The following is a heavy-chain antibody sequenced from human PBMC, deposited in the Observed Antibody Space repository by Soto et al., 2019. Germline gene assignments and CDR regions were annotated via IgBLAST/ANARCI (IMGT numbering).Heavy chain of an antibody. CDR2: MLASGDV. J-gene: IGHJ6*02. D-gene: IGHD3-10*01. V-gene: IGHV3-9*01. CDR1: GFTLSDSD. CDR3: ARDTSCGSADV. Sequence: EEELVESGGGLVKPGRSLRLYFATSGFTLSDSDMHWVRRVPGGGLEWVSGMLASGDVGYVDSVRGRFTMSRDVARSSLHMQMNSLEADVTALYSCARDTSCGSADVWGQGTTVTVSS.